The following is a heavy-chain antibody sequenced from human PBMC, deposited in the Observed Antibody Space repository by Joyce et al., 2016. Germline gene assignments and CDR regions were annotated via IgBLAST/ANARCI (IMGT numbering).Heavy chain of an antibody. CDR3: VRGISARPGGPNWFDP. J-gene: IGHJ5*02. CDR1: GFFFSGYW. Sequence: EVQLVESGGGLVQPGGSLRLSCAASGFFFSGYWIQWVRQAPGKGLVWVSRIITNGSSTRFADAGKGRFTISRDNAKNTLYLQMNSLRAEDTAVYYCVRGISARPGGPNWFDPWGQGTLVTVSS. D-gene: IGHD6-6*01. CDR2: IITNGSST. V-gene: IGHV3-74*01.